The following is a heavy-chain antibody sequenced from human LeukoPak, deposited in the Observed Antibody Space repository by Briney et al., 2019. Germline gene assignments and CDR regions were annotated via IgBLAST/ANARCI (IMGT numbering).Heavy chain of an antibody. J-gene: IGHJ4*02. D-gene: IGHD3-9*01. CDR2: INPNSGGT. V-gene: IGHV1-2*02. CDR1: GYTFTGYY. Sequence: GASVKVSCKASGYTFTGYYMHWVRQAPGQGLEWMGWINPNSGGTNYAQKFQGRVTMTRDTSISTAYMELSRLRSDDTAVYYCATGRGARYFDWLTPYYFDYWGQGTLVTVSS. CDR3: ATGRGARYFDWLTPYYFDY.